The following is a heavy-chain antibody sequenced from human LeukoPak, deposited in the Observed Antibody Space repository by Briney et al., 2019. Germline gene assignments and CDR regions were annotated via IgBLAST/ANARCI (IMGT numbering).Heavy chain of an antibody. J-gene: IGHJ6*02. CDR2: PAWADNK. D-gene: IGHD6-19*01. Sequence: SGPALVKPTQTLTLTCTFPGFALSTCGMCVSWIRQPPGKALEWLATPAWADNKHDRTSLKTRLTISKDTSKNQVVLTMTNMDPVDTATYFSARIPVARRPTCYYYAMDVWGRGTTVTVSS. V-gene: IGHV2-70*01. CDR1: GFALSTCGMC. CDR3: ARIPVARRPTCYYYAMDV.